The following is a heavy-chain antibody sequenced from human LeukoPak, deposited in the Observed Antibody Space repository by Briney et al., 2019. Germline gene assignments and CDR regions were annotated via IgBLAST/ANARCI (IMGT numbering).Heavy chain of an antibody. V-gene: IGHV4-4*07. CDR3: ARGSSSSWYSFDF. D-gene: IGHD6-13*01. J-gene: IGHJ3*01. CDR2: IYFTGTT. Sequence: SEPLSLTCSVSGGSIRSYYWSWIRKPAGKGLEWIGRIYFTGTTNYNPTLQSRVTMSVATSKYQFSLELSSVTAADTTVYYCARGSSSSWYSFDFWGQGTVVTVSS. CDR1: GGSIRSYY.